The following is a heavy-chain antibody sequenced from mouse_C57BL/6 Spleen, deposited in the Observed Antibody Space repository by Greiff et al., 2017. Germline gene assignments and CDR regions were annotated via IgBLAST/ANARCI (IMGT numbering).Heavy chain of an antibody. CDR2: IDPSDSET. D-gene: IGHD2-5*01. CDR1: GYTFTSYW. J-gene: IGHJ2*01. V-gene: IGHV1-52*01. Sequence: QVQLQQPGAELVRPGSSVKLSCKASGYTFTSYWMHWVKQRPIQGLEWIGNIDPSDSETHYNQKFKDKATLTVDKSSSTAYMQLSSLTSEDSAVYYCARKIYYSNYDYFDYWGQGTTLTVSS. CDR3: ARKIYYSNYDYFDY.